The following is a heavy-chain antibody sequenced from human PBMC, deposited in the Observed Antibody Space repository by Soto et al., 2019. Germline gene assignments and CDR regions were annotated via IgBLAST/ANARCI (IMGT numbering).Heavy chain of an antibody. V-gene: IGHV3-23*01. D-gene: IGHD6-19*01. CDR3: AKGRGGGWAWYFDN. CDR1: GFTSSSYA. Sequence: GGSLRLSCAASGFTSSSYAMSWVRQAPGKGLEWVSAISGSGSNTYYADPVRGRLSISRDNSKNTLYLQMNSLRGEDTAVYYCAKGRGGGWAWYFDNWGQGTLVTVSS. CDR2: ISGSGSNT. J-gene: IGHJ4*02.